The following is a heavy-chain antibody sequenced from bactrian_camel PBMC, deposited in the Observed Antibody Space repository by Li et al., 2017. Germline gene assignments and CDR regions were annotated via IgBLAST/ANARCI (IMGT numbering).Heavy chain of an antibody. Sequence: VESGGGSVQAGRSLRLSCAASRITYSSSCVGWFRQAPGKEREGVATIDLDRRANYADPVKGRFTVSQDSAKNILYLQMNSLKPEDTAMYYCAARSVGWCPLFEHWLGKRAYTPGGYFANWGQGPRSPSP. J-gene: IGHJ6*01. D-gene: IGHD1*01. V-gene: IGHV3S53*01. CDR3: AARSVGWCPLFEHWLGKRAYTPGGYFAN. CDR2: IDLDRRA. CDR1: RITYSSSC.